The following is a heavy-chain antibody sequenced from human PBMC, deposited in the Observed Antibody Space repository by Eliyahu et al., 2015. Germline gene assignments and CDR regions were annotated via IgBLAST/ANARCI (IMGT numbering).Heavy chain of an antibody. Sequence: EVQLVQSGGGVVEPGVSLRLSCVASGFXVTTSYMTWVRQAPGKGLEWISVIYKAGATYYSDSLKDRFTISRDHSTNTLFLQMKYLRVEDTAVYYCARVAPALEYYFDSWGQGTVVTVSS. D-gene: IGHD2/OR15-2a*01. CDR1: GFXVTTSY. J-gene: IGHJ4*02. CDR3: ARVAPALEYYFDS. V-gene: IGHV3-66*01. CDR2: IYKAGAT.